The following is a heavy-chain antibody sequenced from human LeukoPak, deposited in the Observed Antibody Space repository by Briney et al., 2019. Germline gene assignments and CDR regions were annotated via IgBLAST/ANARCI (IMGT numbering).Heavy chain of an antibody. V-gene: IGHV3-53*01. D-gene: IGHD2-2*01. CDR2: IYSAGST. Sequence: PGGSLRLSCAASGFTVSSNYMSWVRQAPGKGLEWVSVIYSAGSTYYADSVKGRFTISRDNSKNTLYLQMYSLRAEDTAVYYCALGYQLPTGDYWGQGTLVTVSS. CDR3: ALGYQLPTGDY. J-gene: IGHJ4*02. CDR1: GFTVSSNY.